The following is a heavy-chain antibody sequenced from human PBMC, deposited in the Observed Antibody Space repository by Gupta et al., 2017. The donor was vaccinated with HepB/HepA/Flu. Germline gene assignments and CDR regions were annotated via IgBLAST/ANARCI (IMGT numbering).Heavy chain of an antibody. CDR3: ARGSGSAILAN. V-gene: IGHV3-74*01. Sequence: DVKLEESGGGVVYPGGSRRLSCAASGFIFSNDWMHWVRQVPGKSPVWVARITGAGSSITYADSVRGRFLISRDNAKNTLYLQLTSLRVDDTGTYFCARGSGSAILANWGQGTLVTVSS. J-gene: IGHJ4*02. CDR1: GFIFSNDW. CDR2: ITGAGSSI. D-gene: IGHD3-10*01.